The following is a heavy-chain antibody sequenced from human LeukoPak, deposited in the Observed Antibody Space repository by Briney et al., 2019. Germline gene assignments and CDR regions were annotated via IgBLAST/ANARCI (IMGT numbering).Heavy chain of an antibody. CDR1: GGSFNGYY. Sequence: SETLSLTCAVYGGSFNGYYWSWIRQPPGKGLEWIGEINHSGSTNYNPSLKSRVTISVDTSKNQFSLKLSSVTAADTAVYYCARGPALREYYYDSSGYYHHFEYWGQGTLVTVSS. CDR2: INHSGST. J-gene: IGHJ4*02. V-gene: IGHV4-34*01. D-gene: IGHD3-22*01. CDR3: ARGPALREYYYDSSGYYHHFEY.